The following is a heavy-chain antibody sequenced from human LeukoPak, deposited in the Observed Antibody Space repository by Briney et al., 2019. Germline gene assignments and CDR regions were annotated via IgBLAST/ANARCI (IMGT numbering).Heavy chain of an antibody. J-gene: IGHJ4*02. V-gene: IGHV3-30*04. CDR2: ISYDGSNK. D-gene: IGHD6-19*01. Sequence: PGRSLRLSCAASGFTFSSYAMHWVRQAPGKGLEWVAVISYDGSNKYYADSVKGRFTISRDNSKNTLYLQMNSLRAEDTAVCYCAREILSGWYRNVDYWGQGALVTVSS. CDR3: AREILSGWYRNVDY. CDR1: GFTFSSYA.